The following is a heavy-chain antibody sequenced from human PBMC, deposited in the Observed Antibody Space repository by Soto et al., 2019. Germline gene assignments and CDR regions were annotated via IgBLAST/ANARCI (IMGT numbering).Heavy chain of an antibody. V-gene: IGHV3-48*01. D-gene: IGHD4-17*01. CDR2: ISTNNSPI. J-gene: IGHJ4*02. Sequence: EVQLVESGGGLVQPGGSLRLSCAASGFTFSRYSMNWVRQAPGKGLEWVSYISTNNSPIYCADSVKGRFPITRDNAKNPLYIQMNGLRAEDTAVYYCARDKYGDRFDSWGQGTLVTVSS. CDR1: GFTFSRYS. CDR3: ARDKYGDRFDS.